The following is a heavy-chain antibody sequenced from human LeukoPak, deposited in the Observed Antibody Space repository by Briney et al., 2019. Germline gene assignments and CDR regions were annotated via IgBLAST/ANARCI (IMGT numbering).Heavy chain of an antibody. J-gene: IGHJ4*02. CDR1: GESFSGYY. D-gene: IGHD4-17*01. CDR2: INHSGNT. Sequence: PSETLSLTCAVYGESFSGYYWSWIRQPPGKGLEWIGEINHSGNTNYNPSLKSRVTISLVTSKNQFSLNLNSVTAADTAVYYCARGGRGGDYAPFDYWGQGTLVTVSS. V-gene: IGHV4-34*01. CDR3: ARGGRGGDYAPFDY.